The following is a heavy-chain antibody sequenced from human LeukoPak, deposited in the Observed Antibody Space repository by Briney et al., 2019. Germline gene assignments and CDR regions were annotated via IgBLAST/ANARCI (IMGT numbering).Heavy chain of an antibody. J-gene: IGHJ4*02. Sequence: SETLSLTCAVYGGSFSTYYWSWIRQPPGKGLEWMGEINHSGSTNYNPSLKSRVTISVDTSKNQFSLKLSSVTAADTAVYYCARTYDTSGYYYAFDYWGQGTLVTVSS. D-gene: IGHD3-22*01. CDR1: GGSFSTYY. CDR2: INHSGST. CDR3: ARTYDTSGYYYAFDY. V-gene: IGHV4-34*01.